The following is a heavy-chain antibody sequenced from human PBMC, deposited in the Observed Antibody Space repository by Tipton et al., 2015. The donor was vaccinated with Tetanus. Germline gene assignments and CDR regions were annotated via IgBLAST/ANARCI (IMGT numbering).Heavy chain of an antibody. D-gene: IGHD2-15*01. CDR1: GFTFSSYG. CDR3: AREADCSGGSCFSGDFDN. Sequence: TASGFTFSSYGMHWVRQAPGKGLEWLAVIWYDGTDQYYADSVKGRFTISRDNSKNTLYLQMNSLRAEDTALYYCAREADCSGGSCFSGDFDNWGQGTQVTVSS. CDR2: IWYDGTDQ. J-gene: IGHJ4*02. V-gene: IGHV3-33*01.